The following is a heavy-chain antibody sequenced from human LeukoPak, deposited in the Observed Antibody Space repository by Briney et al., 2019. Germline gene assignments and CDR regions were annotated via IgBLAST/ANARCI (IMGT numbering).Heavy chain of an antibody. CDR2: IYYSGGT. CDR1: GGSISSGGYY. CDR3: ATSMGFIAAGALDP. V-gene: IGHV4-31*03. D-gene: IGHD6-13*01. Sequence: SETLSLTCTVSGGSISSGGYYWSWICQHPGKGLEWIGYIYYSGGTYYNPSLKSRVTISVDTSKNQFSLKLSSVTAADTAVYYCATSMGFIAAGALDPWGQGTLVTVSS. J-gene: IGHJ5*02.